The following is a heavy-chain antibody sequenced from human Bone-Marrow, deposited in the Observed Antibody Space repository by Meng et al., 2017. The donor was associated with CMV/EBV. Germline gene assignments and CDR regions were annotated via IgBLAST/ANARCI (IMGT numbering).Heavy chain of an antibody. CDR2: IRYDGSNK. D-gene: IGHD3-3*01. V-gene: IGHV3-30*02. Sequence: GESLKISCAASGFTFSSYGMHWVRQAPGKGLEWVAFIRYDGSNKYYAHSVKGRFTISRDNSKNTLYLQMNSLRAEDTAVYYCAKDLGYYDFWSGYYPYYYYGMDVWGQRTTVTVSS. CDR3: AKDLGYYDFWSGYYPYYYYGMDV. CDR1: GFTFSSYG. J-gene: IGHJ6*02.